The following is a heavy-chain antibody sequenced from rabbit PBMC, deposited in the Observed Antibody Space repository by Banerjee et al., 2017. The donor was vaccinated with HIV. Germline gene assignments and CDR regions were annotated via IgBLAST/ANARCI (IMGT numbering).Heavy chain of an antibody. J-gene: IGHJ4*01. V-gene: IGHV1S7*01. CDR3: ARGDTGYADYGYAFIL. Sequence: QLKESGGGLVQPGGSMKLSCKASGFDFSSYYMSWVRQAPGKGLEWIGTIDPVFGSTYYASWVNGRFTISSHNAQNTLYLQLNSLTAADTATYFCARGDTGYADYGYAFILWGQGTLVTVS. CDR2: IDPVFGST. D-gene: IGHD6-1*01. CDR1: GFDFSSYY.